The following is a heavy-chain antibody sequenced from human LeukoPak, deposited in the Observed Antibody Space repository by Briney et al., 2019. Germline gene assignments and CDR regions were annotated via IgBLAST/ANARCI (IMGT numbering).Heavy chain of an antibody. V-gene: IGHV1-18*01. CDR1: GYTFTSYG. Sequence: ASVKVSCKASGYTFTSYGISWVRQAPGQGLEWMGRISAYNGNTNYAQKLQGRVTMTTDTSTSTAYMELRSLRSDDTAVYYCARTCGGSCYSGDYYYYYGMDVWGQGTTVTVSS. CDR3: ARTCGGSCYSGDYYYYYGMDV. J-gene: IGHJ6*02. D-gene: IGHD2-15*01. CDR2: ISAYNGNT.